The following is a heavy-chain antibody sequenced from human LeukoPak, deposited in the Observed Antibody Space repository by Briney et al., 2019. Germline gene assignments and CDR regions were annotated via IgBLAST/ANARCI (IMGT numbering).Heavy chain of an antibody. CDR1: GFTFSSYY. V-gene: IGHV3-21*01. CDR3: ATTISVRQTRYFFDY. CDR2: ISSSSSNI. J-gene: IGHJ4*02. Sequence: GGSLRLSCAASGFTFSSYYINWVRQAPGKGLEWVSSISSSSSNIYSADSVKGRFTISRDNAKNSLYLQMNNLRAEDTAVYYCATTISVRQTRYFFDYWGQGTLVTVSS. D-gene: IGHD1-14*01.